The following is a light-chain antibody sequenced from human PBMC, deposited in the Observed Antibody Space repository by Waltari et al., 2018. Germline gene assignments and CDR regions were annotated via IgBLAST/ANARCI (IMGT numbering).Light chain of an antibody. CDR3: QQHYSLPIT. CDR2: DAS. CDR1: QGINNF. V-gene: IGKV1-33*01. J-gene: IGKJ5*01. Sequence: DIQMTQSHSSLSASVGDRVTITCQASQGINNFLNWYQQRTGKAPDLLIYDASTLETGVPSRFSGSGSGTDFTFTISSVQPEDIATYYCQQHYSLPITFGQGTRLEIK.